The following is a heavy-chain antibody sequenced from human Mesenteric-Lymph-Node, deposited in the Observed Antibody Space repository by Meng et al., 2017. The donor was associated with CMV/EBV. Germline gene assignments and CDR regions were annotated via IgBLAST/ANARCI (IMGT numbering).Heavy chain of an antibody. CDR2: INHCGST. CDR3: APGVGSGSSNWFDP. J-gene: IGHJ5*02. Sequence: QLQVPLGVSGLLKPWASLPLSSTFNGSSFRGYYWNWIRQPPGKGLEWIGEINHCGSTNYNPSHKRPVTISVDTSKDQFSLKVTSVTAADTAVYSCAPGVGSGSSNWFDPWGQGTLVTVSS. V-gene: IGHV4-34*01. D-gene: IGHD3-10*01. CDR1: GSSFRGYY.